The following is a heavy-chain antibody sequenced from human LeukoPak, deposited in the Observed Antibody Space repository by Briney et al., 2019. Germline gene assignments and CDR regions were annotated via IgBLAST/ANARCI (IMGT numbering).Heavy chain of an antibody. CDR3: AHAPEDHGDYEDYFDY. Sequence: SGPTLVKPTQTLTLTCTVTGFSLSTSGAGVGWIRQPPGKALEWLALIYWNDDKRYSPSLKSRLTITKDTSKNQVVLTMTNMDPVDTATYYCAHAPEDHGDYEDYFDYWGQGTLVTVSS. J-gene: IGHJ4*02. V-gene: IGHV2-5*01. CDR1: GFSLSTSGAG. D-gene: IGHD4-17*01. CDR2: IYWNDDK.